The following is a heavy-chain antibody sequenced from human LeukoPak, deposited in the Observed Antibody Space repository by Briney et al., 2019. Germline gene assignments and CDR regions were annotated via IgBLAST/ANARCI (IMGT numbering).Heavy chain of an antibody. V-gene: IGHV3-23*01. CDR3: AKEDTLTTVYFDY. CDR1: GFTFSSYS. CDR2: ISGSDDRT. Sequence: PGGSLRLSCAASGFTFSSYSMNWVRQAPGKGLEWVSAISGSDDRTYYADSVKGRFTISRDNSRNTLYLQVNSLRAEDTAVYYCAKEDTLTTVYFDYWGQGTLVTVSS. J-gene: IGHJ4*02. D-gene: IGHD4-17*01.